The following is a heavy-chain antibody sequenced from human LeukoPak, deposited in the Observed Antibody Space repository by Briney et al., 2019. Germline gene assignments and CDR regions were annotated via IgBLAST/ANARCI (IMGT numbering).Heavy chain of an antibody. CDR2: FYLSGST. CDR3: ARDRSGYSEYYFDY. Sequence: SETLSLTCTVSGDSISSNYWSWIRQPAEKGLEWIGRFYLSGSTYYNPSIKSRVTISIDKSKNQFSLRLTSVTAADTAVYYCARDRSGYSEYYFDYWGQGSLVTVSS. CDR1: GDSISSNY. V-gene: IGHV4-4*07. D-gene: IGHD5-12*01. J-gene: IGHJ4*02.